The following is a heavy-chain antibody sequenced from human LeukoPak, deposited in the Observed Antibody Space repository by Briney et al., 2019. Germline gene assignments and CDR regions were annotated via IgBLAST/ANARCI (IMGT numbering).Heavy chain of an antibody. Sequence: ASVKVSCKASGYTITSYSSNWVRQAPGQGLEWMGWINPNSGVTNYAQKFQGRVTMTRDTSISTAYMELSRLRSDDTAVYYCTRDSYEDYYFDPWGQGTLLTVSS. CDR3: TRDSYEDYYFDP. D-gene: IGHD4-17*01. CDR1: GYTITSYS. V-gene: IGHV1-2*02. CDR2: INPNSGVT. J-gene: IGHJ5*02.